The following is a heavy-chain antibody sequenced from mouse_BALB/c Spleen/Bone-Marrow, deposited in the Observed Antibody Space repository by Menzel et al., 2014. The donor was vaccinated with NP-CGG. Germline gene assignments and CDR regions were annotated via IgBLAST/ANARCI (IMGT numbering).Heavy chain of an antibody. CDR1: GYTFTSYW. J-gene: IGHJ3*01. Sequence: QVQLQQSGAELVKPGASVKLPCKASGYTFTSYWMHWVKQRPGQGLEWIGEINPSDGRTNYNEKFKKKATLTVDKSSSTAYMQLSSLTSEDSAVYYCARGYGYDAGFAWFVYWGQGTLVTVAA. V-gene: IGHV1S81*02. CDR3: ARGYGYDAGFAWFVY. D-gene: IGHD2-14*01. CDR2: INPSDGRT.